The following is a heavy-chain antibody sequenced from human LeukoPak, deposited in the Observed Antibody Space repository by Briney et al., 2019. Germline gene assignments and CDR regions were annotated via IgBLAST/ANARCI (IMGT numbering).Heavy chain of an antibody. J-gene: IGHJ4*02. D-gene: IGHD4-17*01. CDR1: GFTFSSYG. CDR2: IWYDGGNK. V-gene: IGHV3-33*06. CDR3: AKDRRGTVTA. Sequence: QPGGSLRLSCAASGFTFSSYGMHWVRQAPGKGLEWVSIIWYDGGNKYYADSVRGRFTVSRDNAKNTVYLQMNSLRAEDTAVYYCAKDRRGTVTAWGQGTLVTVSS.